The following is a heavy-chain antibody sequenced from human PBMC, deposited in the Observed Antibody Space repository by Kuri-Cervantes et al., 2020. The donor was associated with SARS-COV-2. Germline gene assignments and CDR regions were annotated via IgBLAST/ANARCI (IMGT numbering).Heavy chain of an antibody. J-gene: IGHJ4*02. V-gene: IGHV1-69*05. Sequence: SVKVSCKASGGTFSSYAISWVRQAPGQGLEWMGGIIPIFGTANYAQKFQGRVTMTRDTSTSTVYMELSSLRSEDTAVYYCARDHCGGDCSHFDYWGQGTLVTVSS. D-gene: IGHD2-21*02. CDR2: IIPIFGTA. CDR1: GGTFSSYA. CDR3: ARDHCGGDCSHFDY.